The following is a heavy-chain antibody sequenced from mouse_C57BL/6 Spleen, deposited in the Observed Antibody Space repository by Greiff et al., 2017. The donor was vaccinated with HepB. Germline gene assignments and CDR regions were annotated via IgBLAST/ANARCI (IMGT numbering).Heavy chain of an antibody. CDR2: INPSNGGT. CDR1: GYTFPSYW. CDR3: ARSYGSSHLFAY. D-gene: IGHD1-1*01. Sequence: QVHVKQSGTELVKPGASVKLSCKASGYTFPSYWMHWVKQRPGQGLEWIGNINPSNGGTNYNEKFKSKATLTVDKSSSTAYMQLSSLTSEDSAVYYCARSYGSSHLFAYWGQGTLVTVSA. J-gene: IGHJ3*01. V-gene: IGHV1-53*01.